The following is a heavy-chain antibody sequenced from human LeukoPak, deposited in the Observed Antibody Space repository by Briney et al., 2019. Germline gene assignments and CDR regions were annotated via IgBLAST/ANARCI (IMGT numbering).Heavy chain of an antibody. D-gene: IGHD3-10*01. CDR2: INPSGGST. CDR3: ARECGSGSSCRSFDY. CDR1: GYTFTSYY. J-gene: IGHJ4*02. Sequence: ASVKVSCKASGYTFTSYYMHWVRQAPGQGLEGMGIINPSGGSTSYAQKFQGRVTMTRDTSTNTVYMELSRLRSEDTAVYYCARECGSGSSCRSFDYWGQGTLVTVSS. V-gene: IGHV1-46*01.